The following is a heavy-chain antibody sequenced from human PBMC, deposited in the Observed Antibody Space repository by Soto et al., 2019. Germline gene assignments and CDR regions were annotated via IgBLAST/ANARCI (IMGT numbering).Heavy chain of an antibody. CDR3: ARYRATVTTNFDY. D-gene: IGHD4-17*01. CDR1: GGSFSGYY. CDR2: INHSGST. Sequence: SETLSLTCAVYGGSFSGYYWSWIRQPPGKGLEWIGEINHSGSTNYNPSLKSRVTISVDTSKNQFSLKLSSVTAADTAVYYCARYRATVTTNFDYWGQGTLVTSPQ. V-gene: IGHV4-34*01. J-gene: IGHJ4*02.